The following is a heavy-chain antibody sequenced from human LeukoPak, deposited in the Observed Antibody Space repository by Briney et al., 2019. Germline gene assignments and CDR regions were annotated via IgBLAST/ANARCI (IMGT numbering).Heavy chain of an antibody. CDR2: INHSGST. V-gene: IGHV4-34*01. D-gene: IGHD3-3*01. Sequence: SETLSLTCTVSGGSISSYYWSWIRQPPGRGLEWIGEINHSGSTNYNPSLKSRVTISVDTSKNQFSLKLSSVTAADTAVYYCASNDFWSGADYWGQGTLVTVSS. CDR1: GGSISSYY. J-gene: IGHJ4*02. CDR3: ASNDFWSGADY.